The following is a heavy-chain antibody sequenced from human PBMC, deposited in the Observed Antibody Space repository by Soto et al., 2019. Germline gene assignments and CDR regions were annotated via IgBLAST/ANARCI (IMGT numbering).Heavy chain of an antibody. Sequence: GGSLRLSCAASGFTFSSYAMHWVRQAPGKGLEWVAVISYDGSNKYYADSVKGRFTISRDNSKNTLYLQMNSLRAEDTAVYYCARAGSIAAAGIRYLDYWGQGTLVTVSS. J-gene: IGHJ4*02. CDR2: ISYDGSNK. V-gene: IGHV3-30-3*01. CDR3: ARAGSIAAAGIRYLDY. CDR1: GFTFSSYA. D-gene: IGHD6-13*01.